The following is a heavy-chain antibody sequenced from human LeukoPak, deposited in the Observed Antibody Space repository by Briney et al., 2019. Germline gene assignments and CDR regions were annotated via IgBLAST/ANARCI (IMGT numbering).Heavy chain of an antibody. CDR2: IYYSGST. J-gene: IGHJ2*01. D-gene: IGHD3-22*01. CDR1: GGSISSYY. Sequence: SETLSLTCTVSGGSISSYYWSWIRQPPGKGLEWIGYIYYSGSTNYNPSLKSRVTISEDTSKNQFSLKLSSVTAADTAVYYCARDPQYYYDSSGYLGWYFDLWGRGTLVTVSS. V-gene: IGHV4-59*01. CDR3: ARDPQYYYDSSGYLGWYFDL.